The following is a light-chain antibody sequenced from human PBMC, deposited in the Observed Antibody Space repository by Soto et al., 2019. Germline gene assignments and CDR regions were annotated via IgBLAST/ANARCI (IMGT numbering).Light chain of an antibody. V-gene: IGLV2-14*01. J-gene: IGLJ1*01. CDR1: NSDVGIYDF. CDR2: EVS. Sequence: QSALTQPASVSGTPGQSITISCTGSNSDVGIYDFVSWYQHHPGRAPKLIVSEVSHRPSGVSNRFSGSKSGNMASLTISGLQSEDEADYYCISYTSDDVRYVFGIGTKLTVL. CDR3: ISYTSDDVRYV.